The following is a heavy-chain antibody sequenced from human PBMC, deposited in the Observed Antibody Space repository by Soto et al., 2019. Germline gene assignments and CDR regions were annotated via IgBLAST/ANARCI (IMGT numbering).Heavy chain of an antibody. Sequence: SETLSLTCTVSGGSISSGPYSWGWIRQPPGKGLEWIGTFYDSGSTHYNPSLESRVTISVDTSKNQFSLKVSSVTAADTAMYYCERLRGYCSGTSCHGYYTMDVWCQGTTVS. J-gene: IGHJ6*02. D-gene: IGHD2-2*01. V-gene: IGHV4-39*01. CDR1: GGSISSGPYS. CDR3: ERLRGYCSGTSCHGYYTMDV. CDR2: FYDSGST.